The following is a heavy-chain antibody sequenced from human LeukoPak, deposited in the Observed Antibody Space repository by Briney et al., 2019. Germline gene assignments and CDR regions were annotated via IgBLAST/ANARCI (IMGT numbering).Heavy chain of an antibody. D-gene: IGHD3-3*01. Sequence: ASVKVSCKASGYTFTSYDIDWVRQATGQGLEWMGWMNPNSGNTGYAQKFQGRVTMTTDTSTSRAYMEVRSLRSDDTAVYYCARYDFWSGYYGPLDSWGQGTLVTVSS. CDR1: GYTFTSYD. J-gene: IGHJ4*02. CDR2: MNPNSGNT. CDR3: ARYDFWSGYYGPLDS. V-gene: IGHV1-8*02.